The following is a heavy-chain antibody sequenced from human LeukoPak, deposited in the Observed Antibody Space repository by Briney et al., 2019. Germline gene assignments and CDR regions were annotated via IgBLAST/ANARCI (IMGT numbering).Heavy chain of an antibody. Sequence: PSETLSLTCAVYGGSFSGYYWSWIRQPPGKGLEWIGEINHSGSTNYNPSLKSRVTISVDTSKNQFSLKLSSVTAADTAVYYCARRGAAVRGFGAVDYWGQGTLVTVSS. CDR2: INHSGST. V-gene: IGHV4-34*01. CDR3: ARRGAAVRGFGAVDY. J-gene: IGHJ4*02. D-gene: IGHD3-10*01. CDR1: GGSFSGYY.